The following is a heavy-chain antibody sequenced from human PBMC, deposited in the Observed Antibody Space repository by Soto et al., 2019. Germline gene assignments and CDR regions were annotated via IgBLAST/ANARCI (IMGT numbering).Heavy chain of an antibody. J-gene: IGHJ6*02. CDR1: GFTFSNAW. CDR2: IKSKTDGGTT. D-gene: IGHD3-9*01. CDR3: TTDSSYDILTGYYYGMDV. V-gene: IGHV3-15*07. Sequence: GGSLRLSCAASGFTFSNAWMNWVRQAPGKGLERVGRIKSKTDGGTTDYAAPVKGRFTISRDDSKNTLYLQMNSLKTEDTAVYYCTTDSSYDILTGYYYGMDVWGQGTTVTVSS.